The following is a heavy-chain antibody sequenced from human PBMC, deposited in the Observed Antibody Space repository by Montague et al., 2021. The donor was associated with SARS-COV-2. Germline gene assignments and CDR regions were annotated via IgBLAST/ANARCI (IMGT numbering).Heavy chain of an antibody. J-gene: IGHJ4*02. CDR2: VPYRGST. V-gene: IGHV4-59*01. CDR3: ARDVRYYYDQ. CDR1: GGSMSSYH. D-gene: IGHD3-10*01. Sequence: SETLSLTCSVSGGSMSSYHWVWIRQPPGKGLEWIGYVPYRGSTNYNLSLKSRVTISLDTSKNRFSLRVTSVTAADTAVYYCARDVRYYYDQWGQGILVTVSS.